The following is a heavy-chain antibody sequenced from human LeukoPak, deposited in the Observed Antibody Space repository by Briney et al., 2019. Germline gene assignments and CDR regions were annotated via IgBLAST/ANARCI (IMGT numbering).Heavy chain of an antibody. CDR2: IHHSGST. V-gene: IGHV4-34*01. CDR3: ARGRFWSGYIRGYNWFDP. D-gene: IGHD3-3*01. J-gene: IGHJ5*02. CDR1: GGSFSGYY. Sequence: PSETLSLTCAVYGGSFSGYYWSWIRQPPGKGLEWIGEIHHSGSTNYNSSLKSRVTISVDTSKNQFSLKLSSVTAAETAVYYCARGRFWSGYIRGYNWFDPWGQGTLVTVSS.